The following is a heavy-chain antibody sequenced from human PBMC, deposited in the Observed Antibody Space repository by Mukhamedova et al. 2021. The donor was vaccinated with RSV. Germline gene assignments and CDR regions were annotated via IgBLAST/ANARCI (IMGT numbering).Heavy chain of an antibody. J-gene: IGHJ4*01. CDR3: AKAGSYYGSGSYYNDDY. D-gene: IGHD3-10*01. Sequence: GSAISGSGGSTYYADSVKGWFTISRDNSKNTLYLQMNSLRAEDTAVYYCAKAGSYYGSGSYYNDDY. V-gene: IGHV3-23*01. CDR2: ISGSGGST.